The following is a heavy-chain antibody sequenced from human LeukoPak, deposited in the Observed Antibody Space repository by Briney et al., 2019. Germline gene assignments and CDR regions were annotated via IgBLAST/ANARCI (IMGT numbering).Heavy chain of an antibody. V-gene: IGHV1-69*06. J-gene: IGHJ6*04. Sequence: ASVKVSCKASGGTFSSYAISWVRQAPGQGLEWMGGITPIFGTANYAQKFQGRVTITADKSTSTAYMELSSLRSEDTAVYYCASKAFCSGGSCYYYYGMDVWGKGTTVTVSS. CDR1: GGTFSSYA. CDR2: ITPIFGTA. D-gene: IGHD2-15*01. CDR3: ASKAFCSGGSCYYYYGMDV.